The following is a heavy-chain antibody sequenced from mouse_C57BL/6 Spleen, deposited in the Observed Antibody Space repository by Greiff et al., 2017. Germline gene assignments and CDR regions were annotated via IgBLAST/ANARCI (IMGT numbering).Heavy chain of an antibody. CDR1: GYAFSSYW. D-gene: IGHD2-2*01. V-gene: IGHV1-80*01. J-gene: IGHJ4*01. Sequence: QVQLQQSGAELVKPGASVKISCKASGYAFSSYWMNWVKQRPGKGLEWIGQIYPGDGDTNSNGKFKGKATLTADKSSSTAYMQLSSLTSEDSAVYFCARGYGYGYAMDYWGQGTSVTVSS. CDR3: ARGYGYGYAMDY. CDR2: IYPGDGDT.